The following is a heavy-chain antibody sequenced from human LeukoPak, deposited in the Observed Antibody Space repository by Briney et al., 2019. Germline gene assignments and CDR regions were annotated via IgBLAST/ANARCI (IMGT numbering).Heavy chain of an antibody. V-gene: IGHV4-30-2*01. J-gene: IGHJ4*02. CDR2: IYHSGST. D-gene: IGHD3-10*01. Sequence: SQTLSLTCAVSGGSISSGGYSWSWIRHTPGKGLEWIGYIYHSGSTYYNPSLKSRVTISVDKAKNQFSLKLSSVTAANTAVYYCARVLLWFGELSVFDYWGQGTLVTVSS. CDR3: ARVLLWFGELSVFDY. CDR1: GGSISSGGYS.